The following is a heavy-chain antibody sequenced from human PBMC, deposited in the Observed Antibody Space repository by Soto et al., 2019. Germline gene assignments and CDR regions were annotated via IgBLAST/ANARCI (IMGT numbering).Heavy chain of an antibody. CDR3: ARGGWISPRYYMDV. Sequence: GGSLRLSCAASGFTFSSYAMHWVRQAPGKGLEYVSAISSNGGSTYYANSVKGRFTISRDNSKNTLYLQMGSLRAEDMAVYYCARGGWISPRYYMDVWGKGTTVTVSS. CDR2: ISSNGGST. D-gene: IGHD5-12*01. CDR1: GFTFSSYA. J-gene: IGHJ6*03. V-gene: IGHV3-64*01.